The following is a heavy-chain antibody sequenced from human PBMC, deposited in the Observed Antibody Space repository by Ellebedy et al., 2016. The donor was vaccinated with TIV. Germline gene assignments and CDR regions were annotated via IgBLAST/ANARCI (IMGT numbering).Heavy chain of an antibody. CDR3: ARDRPGRIDP. V-gene: IGHV3-66*01. CDR1: GFTVSSNY. J-gene: IGHJ5*02. CDR2: IYSGGST. Sequence: PGGSLRLSCAASGFTVSSNYMSRVRQAPGKGLEWVSVIYSGGSTYYADSVKGRFTISRDNSKNTLYLQMNSLRAEDTAVYYCARDRPGRIDPWGQGTLVTVSS.